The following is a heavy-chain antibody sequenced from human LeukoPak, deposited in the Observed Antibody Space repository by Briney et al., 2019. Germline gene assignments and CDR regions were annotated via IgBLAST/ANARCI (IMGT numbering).Heavy chain of an antibody. CDR2: ISGSGSII. Sequence: GGSLRLSCAASRFTFSDYYMSWIRQAPGKGLEWVSYISGSGSIIYYADSVKGRFTISRDNAKNSLYLQMNSLRAEDTAVYYCARDSGTWVRGVMSYYMDVWGKGTTVTISS. V-gene: IGHV3-11*04. CDR3: ARDSGTWVRGVMSYYMDV. D-gene: IGHD3-10*01. CDR1: RFTFSDYY. J-gene: IGHJ6*03.